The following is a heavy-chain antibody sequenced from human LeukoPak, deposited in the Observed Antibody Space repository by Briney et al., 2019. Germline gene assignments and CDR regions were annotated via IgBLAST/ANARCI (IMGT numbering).Heavy chain of an antibody. CDR1: GGSFSGYY. D-gene: IGHD5-18*01. CDR2: INHSGST. CDR3: ARGGYSYGKADV. J-gene: IGHJ4*02. V-gene: IGHV4-34*01. Sequence: SETRSLTCAVYGGSFSGYYWSWIRQPPGKGLEWIGEINHSGSTNYNPSLKSRVTISVDTSKNQFSLKLSSVTAADTAVYYCARGGYSYGKADVWGQGTLVTVSS.